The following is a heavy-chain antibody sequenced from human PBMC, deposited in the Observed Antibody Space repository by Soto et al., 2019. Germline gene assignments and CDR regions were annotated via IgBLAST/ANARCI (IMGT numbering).Heavy chain of an antibody. V-gene: IGHV3-30-3*01. Sequence: LRLSCAASGFTFSSHSMHWVRQAPGKGLEWVAVISSDGSNKYYAESVQGRLTISRDNSRNTLYMEMKSLRAEDTAVYYCARDRVGNNWFDPWGQGTLVTVSS. CDR2: ISSDGSNK. CDR1: GFTFSSHS. J-gene: IGHJ5*02. CDR3: ARDRVGNNWFDP.